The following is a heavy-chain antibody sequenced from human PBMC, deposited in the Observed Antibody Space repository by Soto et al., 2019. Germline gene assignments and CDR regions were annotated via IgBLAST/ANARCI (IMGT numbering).Heavy chain of an antibody. Sequence: WASVKVSCKVSGYTLTELSMHWVRQAPGKGLEWMGGFDPEDGETIYAQKFQGRVTMTEDTSTDTAYMELSSLRSEDTAVYYCATGVGGVITTIFRYYYYGMDVWGQGTTATVSS. D-gene: IGHD3-22*01. J-gene: IGHJ6*02. CDR1: GYTLTELS. CDR2: FDPEDGET. V-gene: IGHV1-24*01. CDR3: ATGVGGVITTIFRYYYYGMDV.